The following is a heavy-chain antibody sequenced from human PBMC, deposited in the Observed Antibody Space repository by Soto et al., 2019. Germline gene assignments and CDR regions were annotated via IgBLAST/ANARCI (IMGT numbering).Heavy chain of an antibody. D-gene: IGHD2-15*01. Sequence: ASVKVSCKASGYIFTDYYMHWVRQAPGQELGWMGRINPNSGGTNYAQKFQGRVTMTRDTSISTAYMELRSLRSDDTAVYYCARGYCSGGSCPRWFDYWGQGTLVTVSS. V-gene: IGHV1-2*06. CDR3: ARGYCSGGSCPRWFDY. CDR2: INPNSGGT. CDR1: GYIFTDYY. J-gene: IGHJ4*02.